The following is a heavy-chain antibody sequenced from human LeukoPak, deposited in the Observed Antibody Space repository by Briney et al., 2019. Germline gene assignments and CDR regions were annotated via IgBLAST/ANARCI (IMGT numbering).Heavy chain of an antibody. Sequence: GGSLRLSCAASGFTFSSYSMNWVRQAPGKGLEWVSYISGSSTNKYYADSVKGRFTISRDNAKNSLYLQMNSLRVEDTAVYFCARDATLGQPWFGDLSPLDYWGQGTLVTVSS. CDR1: GFTFSSYS. D-gene: IGHD3-10*01. CDR2: ISGSSTNK. CDR3: ARDATLGQPWFGDLSPLDY. J-gene: IGHJ4*02. V-gene: IGHV3-48*04.